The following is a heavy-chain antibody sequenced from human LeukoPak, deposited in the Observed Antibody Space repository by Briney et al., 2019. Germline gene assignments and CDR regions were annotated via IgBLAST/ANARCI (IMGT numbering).Heavy chain of an antibody. Sequence: GGSLRLSCAASGFTFSSYEMNWVRQAPGKGLEWVSYISSSGSTIYYADSVKRRFTISRDNAKKSLYLQMNSLRAEDTAVYYCARDHGDYFQPPFVYWGQGTLVTVSS. D-gene: IGHD4-17*01. V-gene: IGHV3-48*03. CDR1: GFTFSSYE. CDR3: ARDHGDYFQPPFVY. J-gene: IGHJ4*02. CDR2: ISSSGSTI.